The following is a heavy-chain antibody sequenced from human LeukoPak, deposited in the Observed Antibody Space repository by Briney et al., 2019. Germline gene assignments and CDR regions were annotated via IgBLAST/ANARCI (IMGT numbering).Heavy chain of an antibody. CDR2: IYRSDSDT. Sequence: GESLKISCQVSGNRLTTYWIGWVRQMPGKGLEWMGIIYRSDSDTRYSPSFQGQVTISADKSINTAYLQWSSLKASDTAIYYCARTLGAVCGGDCYSVLFDYWGQGTRVTVSS. CDR3: ARTLGAVCGGDCYSVLFDY. V-gene: IGHV5-51*01. J-gene: IGHJ4*02. D-gene: IGHD2-21*02. CDR1: GNRLTTYW.